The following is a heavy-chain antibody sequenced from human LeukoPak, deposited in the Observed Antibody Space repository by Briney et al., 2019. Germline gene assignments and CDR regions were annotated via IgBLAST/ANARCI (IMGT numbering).Heavy chain of an antibody. D-gene: IGHD3-10*01. CDR1: GFTFSSYG. J-gene: IGHJ3*02. CDR2: IWYDGSNK. Sequence: GRSLRLSCAASGFTFSSYGMHWVRQAPGKGLEWVAVIWYDGSNKYYADSVKGRFTISRDNSKNTLYLQMNSLRAEDTAVYYCAREMGVLWSGELSRAFDIWGQGTMVTVSS. V-gene: IGHV3-33*01. CDR3: AREMGVLWSGELSRAFDI.